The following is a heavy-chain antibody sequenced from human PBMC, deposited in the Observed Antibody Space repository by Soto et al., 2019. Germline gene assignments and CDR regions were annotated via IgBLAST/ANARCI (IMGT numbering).Heavy chain of an antibody. CDR2: IKQDGSEK. CDR1: GFTFSSYW. D-gene: IGHD4-4*01. J-gene: IGHJ5*02. CDR3: ARDHEDYSNWFDP. Sequence: GGSLRLSCAASGFTFSSYWMSWVRQAPGKGLEWVANIKQDGSEKYYVDSVKGRFTISRDNAKNSLYLQMNSLRAEDTAVYYCARDHEDYSNWFDPWGQGTLVTVSS. V-gene: IGHV3-7*01.